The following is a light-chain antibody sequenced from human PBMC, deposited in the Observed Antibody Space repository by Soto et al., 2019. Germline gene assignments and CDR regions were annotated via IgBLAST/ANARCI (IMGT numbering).Light chain of an antibody. J-gene: IGKJ1*01. CDR3: QQYGSSSWT. Sequence: EIVLTQSPGTRSLSPGERATLSCRASQSVSSSYLAWYQQKPGQAPRLLIYGASSRATGIPDRFSGSGSGTDFTLTVSRLEPEDFAVYYCQQYGSSSWTVGQGTKVEIK. CDR2: GAS. V-gene: IGKV3-20*01. CDR1: QSVSSSY.